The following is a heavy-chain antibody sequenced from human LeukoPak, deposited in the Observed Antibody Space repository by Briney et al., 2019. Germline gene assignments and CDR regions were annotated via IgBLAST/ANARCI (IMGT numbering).Heavy chain of an antibody. V-gene: IGHV4-4*07. CDR2: IYTSGST. D-gene: IGHD6-19*01. CDR1: SGSISSCY. Sequence: SETLSLTCNVSSGSISSCYWSWIRQPAGKGLEWIGHIYTSGSTNYNPSLKSRVTMSLDTSKKHFSLKLTSVTAADTAVYYCARAGFGSGWHYFDYWGRGILVSVSS. CDR3: ARAGFGSGWHYFDY. J-gene: IGHJ4*01.